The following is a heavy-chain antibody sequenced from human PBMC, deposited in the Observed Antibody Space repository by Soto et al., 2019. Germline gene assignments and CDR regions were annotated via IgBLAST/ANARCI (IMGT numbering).Heavy chain of an antibody. V-gene: IGHV1-69*02. J-gene: IGHJ4*02. D-gene: IGHD3-22*01. CDR1: GGTFSSYT. CDR2: IIPILGIA. CDR3: ARDDNYYYDSSGYPFDY. Sequence: SVKVSCKASGGTFSSYTISWVRQAPGQGLEWMGRIIPILGIANYAQKFQGRVTITADKSTSTAYMELSSLRSEDTAVYYCARDDNYYYDSSGYPFDYWGQGTLVTVSS.